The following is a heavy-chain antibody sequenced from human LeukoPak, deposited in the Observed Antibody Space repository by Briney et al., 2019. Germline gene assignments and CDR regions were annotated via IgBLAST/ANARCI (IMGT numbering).Heavy chain of an antibody. J-gene: IGHJ3*02. V-gene: IGHV1-69*13. Sequence: ASVKVSCKASGGTFSSYAISWVRQAPGQGLVWMGGIIPIFGTANYAQKFQGRVTITADESTSTAYMELSSLRSEDTAVYYCARVRSYCSSTSCRYNQAFDIWGQGTMVTVSS. CDR3: ARVRSYCSSTSCRYNQAFDI. CDR1: GGTFSSYA. CDR2: IIPIFGTA. D-gene: IGHD2-2*01.